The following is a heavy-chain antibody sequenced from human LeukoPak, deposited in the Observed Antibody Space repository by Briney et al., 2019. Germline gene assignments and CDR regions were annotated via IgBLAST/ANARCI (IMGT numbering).Heavy chain of an antibody. D-gene: IGHD3-10*01. CDR2: IYIGGSI. CDR3: ARDRGAPFDY. J-gene: IGHJ4*02. Sequence: SETLSLTCTVSGDSISSDSYYWSWIRQPAGKGLEWIGRIYIGGSINHNPSLKSRVTISVDTSKNQFSLKLSSVTAADTAVYYCARDRGAPFDYWGQGTVVTVSS. V-gene: IGHV4-61*02. CDR1: GDSISSDSYY.